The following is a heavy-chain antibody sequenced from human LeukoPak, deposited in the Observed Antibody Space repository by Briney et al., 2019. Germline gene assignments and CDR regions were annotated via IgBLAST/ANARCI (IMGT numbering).Heavy chain of an antibody. V-gene: IGHV4-59*01. J-gene: IGHJ4*02. D-gene: IGHD2-15*01. CDR3: ARDVVGYFDY. CDR1: GGSISSYY. Sequence: SETLSLTCTVSGGSISSYYWSRIRQPPGKGLEWIGYIYYSGSTNYNPSLKSRVTISVDTSKNQFSLKLSSVTAADTAVYYCARDVVGYFDYWGQGTLVTVSS. CDR2: IYYSGST.